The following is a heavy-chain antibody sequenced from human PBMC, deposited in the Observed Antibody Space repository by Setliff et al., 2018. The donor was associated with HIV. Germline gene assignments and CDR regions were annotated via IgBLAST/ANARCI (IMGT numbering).Heavy chain of an antibody. J-gene: IGHJ5*02. V-gene: IGHV4-39*01. CDR1: GGSTSNSRYY. CDR2: INYNERT. CDR3: ASRVYYYDSNNFLREEGFDP. D-gene: IGHD3-22*01. Sequence: SETLSLTCTVSGGSTSNSRYYWAWIRQPPGKGLEYMGSINYNERTYYNPSLKSRVAISIDTSKNQFSLNLTSVTAADTAVYYCASRVYYYDSNNFLREEGFDPWGQGTLVTVSS.